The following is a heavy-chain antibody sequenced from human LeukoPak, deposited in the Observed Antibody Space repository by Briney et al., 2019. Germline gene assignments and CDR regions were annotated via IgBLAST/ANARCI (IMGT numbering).Heavy chain of an antibody. Sequence: PGRSLRLSCAASGFTFSPYSMHWDRQAPGQGLEWVAVVSNDGSSKYYADSVKGWFIISRDNSKNTLFPQMNGLRVEDTAVYYCALPHTIAAAANEAYWGQGTLVTVSS. V-gene: IGHV3-30-3*01. CDR1: GFTFSPYS. D-gene: IGHD6-13*01. CDR2: VSNDGSSK. CDR3: ALPHTIAAAANEAY. J-gene: IGHJ4*02.